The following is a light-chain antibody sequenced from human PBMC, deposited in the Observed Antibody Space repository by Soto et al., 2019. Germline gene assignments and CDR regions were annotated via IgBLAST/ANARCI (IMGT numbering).Light chain of an antibody. Sequence: EIVMTQSPATLSVSPGDRATLSCRASQSVSSNLAWYQQRPGQAPRLLIYGASTRATGIPARFSGSGSGTDFTLTISRLEPEDFAVYYCQQYGSSPHFGQGTRLEIK. V-gene: IGKV3-15*01. CDR3: QQYGSSPH. CDR2: GAS. J-gene: IGKJ5*01. CDR1: QSVSSN.